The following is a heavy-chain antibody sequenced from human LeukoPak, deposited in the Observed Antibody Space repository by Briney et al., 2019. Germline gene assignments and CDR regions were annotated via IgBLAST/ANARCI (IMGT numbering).Heavy chain of an antibody. CDR2: ITSSSSYI. V-gene: IGHV3-21*01. CDR3: ARDTAGGFDY. Sequence: GGSLRLSCAASGFTFSSYNMNWVRQAPGKGPEWVSSITSSSSYIYYADSVKGRFTISRDNAKKSLYLQMYSLRVEDTALYYCARDTAGGFDYWGQGTLVTVSS. CDR1: GFTFSSYN. J-gene: IGHJ4*02. D-gene: IGHD3-16*01.